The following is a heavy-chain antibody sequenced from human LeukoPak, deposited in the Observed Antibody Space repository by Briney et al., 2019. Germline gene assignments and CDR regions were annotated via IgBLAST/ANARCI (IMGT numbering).Heavy chain of an antibody. J-gene: IGHJ3*02. CDR2: IYSGYST. D-gene: IGHD4-17*01. Sequence: GGSLRLSCAASGFTVSSNYMSWVRQAPGKGLEWVSVIYSGYSTYYADSVKGRFTISRDNPKNTLYLQMNSLRAEDTAVYYCARDSSTTVTGAFDIWGQGTMVTVSS. V-gene: IGHV3-66*01. CDR1: GFTVSSNY. CDR3: ARDSSTTVTGAFDI.